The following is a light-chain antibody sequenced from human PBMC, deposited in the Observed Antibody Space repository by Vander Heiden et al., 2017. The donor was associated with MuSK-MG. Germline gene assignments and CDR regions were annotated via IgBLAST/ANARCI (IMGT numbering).Light chain of an antibody. J-gene: IGKJ1*01. CDR3: QKDNSALGT. CDR2: AAS. V-gene: IGKV1-27*01. Sequence: IQMTQSPSSLSASVGDRVTITCRASQGISRDLAWYQHKPGHVPKLLIYAASTLQSGVPSRFSGSGSETDFTLTISSLQPEDVATYYCQKDNSALGTFGQGTKVXIK. CDR1: QGISRD.